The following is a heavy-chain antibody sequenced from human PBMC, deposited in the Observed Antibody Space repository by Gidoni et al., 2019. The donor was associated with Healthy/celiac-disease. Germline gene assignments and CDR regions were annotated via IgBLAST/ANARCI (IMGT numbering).Heavy chain of an antibody. CDR2: ISSSSSYT. CDR3: ARDGKTGTFDY. J-gene: IGHJ4*02. CDR1: GFTFSDYY. V-gene: IGHV3-11*06. D-gene: IGHD1-1*01. Sequence: QVQLVESGGGLVKPGGSLRLSCAASGFTFSDYYMSWIRQAPGKGLAWVSYISSSSSYTNYADSVKGRFTISRDNAKNSLYLQMNSLRAEDTTVYYCARDGKTGTFDYWGQGTLVTVSS.